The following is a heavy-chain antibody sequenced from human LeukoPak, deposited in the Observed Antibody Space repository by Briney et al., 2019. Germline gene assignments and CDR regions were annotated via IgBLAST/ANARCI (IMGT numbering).Heavy chain of an antibody. CDR3: AGGYAFDV. CDR2: TYYRSQWKN. CDR1: GDSVSNNNYA. V-gene: IGHV6-1*01. Sequence: SQTLSLTCAISGDSVSNNNYARNWIRQSPSRGLEWLGRTYYRSQWKNDYARSVMSRISVDPDTSKNQSSLHLSSVTPDDTAVYYCAGGYAFDVWGQGTMVTVSS. J-gene: IGHJ3*01.